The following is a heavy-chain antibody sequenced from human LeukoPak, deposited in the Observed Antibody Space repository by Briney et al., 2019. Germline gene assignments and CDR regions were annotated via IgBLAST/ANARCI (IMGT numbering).Heavy chain of an antibody. CDR2: IYSGGST. D-gene: IGHD4-17*01. Sequence: GGSLRLSCAASGFTVSSNYMSWVRQAPGKGLEWVSVIYSGGSTYYADSVKGRFTISRDNSKNTLYPQMNSLRAEDTAVYYCARENDYGDYAFDYWGQGTLVTVSS. CDR3: ARENDYGDYAFDY. V-gene: IGHV3-53*01. CDR1: GFTVSSNY. J-gene: IGHJ4*02.